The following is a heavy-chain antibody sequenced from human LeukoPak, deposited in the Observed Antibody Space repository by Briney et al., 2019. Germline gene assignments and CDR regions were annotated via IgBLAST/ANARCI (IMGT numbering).Heavy chain of an antibody. CDR3: ARYPLSYSSNWHYYFDY. Sequence: ALVKVSCKASGYTFTSYGVSRVRQAPGQGLEWMGWISASNGNTNFAQKLQGRVTLTTDTSTSTAYMELRSLTSDDTAVYYCARYPLSYSSNWHYYFDYWGQGTLLTVSS. J-gene: IGHJ4*02. D-gene: IGHD6-13*01. CDR1: GYTFTSYG. CDR2: ISASNGNT. V-gene: IGHV1-18*01.